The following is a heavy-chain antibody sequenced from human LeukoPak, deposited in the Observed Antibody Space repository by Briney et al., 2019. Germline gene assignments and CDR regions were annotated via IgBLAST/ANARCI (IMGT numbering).Heavy chain of an antibody. CDR2: IWFDGGNE. Sequence: GRSPRLSCAASGFIFSNYGMHWVRQAPGKGLEWVAVIWFDGGNEDYADSVKGRFTISRDNSKNTLFLQMNSLRAEDTAVYYCAKVVPFELGFDYWGQGTLVTVSS. CDR1: GFIFSNYG. J-gene: IGHJ4*02. D-gene: IGHD3/OR15-3a*01. CDR3: AKVVPFELGFDY. V-gene: IGHV3-33*06.